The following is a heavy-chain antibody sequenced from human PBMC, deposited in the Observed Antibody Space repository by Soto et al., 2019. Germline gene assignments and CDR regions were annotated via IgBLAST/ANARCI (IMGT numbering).Heavy chain of an antibody. Sequence: EVQLVESGGGLVQPGGSLRLSCAASGFTFSTYDFHWVRQATGKGLEWVSAIGNRGVTHYSASVKGRFTISTDSAKNSLYLQMDSLGVEDTAVYYCAREVTPRSLPWEPLQYWGQGTLVTVSS. CDR3: AREVTPRSLPWEPLQY. V-gene: IGHV3-13*01. CDR1: GFTFSTYD. D-gene: IGHD1-26*01. CDR2: IGNRGVT. J-gene: IGHJ4*02.